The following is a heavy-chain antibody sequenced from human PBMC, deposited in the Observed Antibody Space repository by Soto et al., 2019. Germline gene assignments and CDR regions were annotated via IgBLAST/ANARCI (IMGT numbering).Heavy chain of an antibody. V-gene: IGHV6-1*01. CDR1: GDSVSSNSAA. Sequence: SQTLSLTCVISGDSVSSNSAAWNWIRQSPSRGLEWLGRTYYRSKWYNDYAVSVKSRITINPDTSKNQFSLQLNSVTPEDTAVYYCASGSGWYGRVSDAFDIWGQGTMVTVSS. CDR2: TYYRSKWYN. CDR3: ASGSGWYGRVSDAFDI. D-gene: IGHD6-19*01. J-gene: IGHJ3*02.